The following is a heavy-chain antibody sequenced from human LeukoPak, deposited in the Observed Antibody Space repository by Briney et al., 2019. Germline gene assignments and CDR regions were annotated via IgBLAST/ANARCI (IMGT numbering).Heavy chain of an antibody. CDR3: ARDLYYYYYMDV. Sequence: GGSLRLSCAASGFTLSNYGMNWVRQVPGKGLEWVSGINWNGGSKGYADSVKGRFTISRDNAKNSLYLQMNSLRAEDTALYYCARDLYYYYYMDVWGKGTTVTISS. CDR2: INWNGGSK. CDR1: GFTLSNYG. V-gene: IGHV3-20*04. J-gene: IGHJ6*03.